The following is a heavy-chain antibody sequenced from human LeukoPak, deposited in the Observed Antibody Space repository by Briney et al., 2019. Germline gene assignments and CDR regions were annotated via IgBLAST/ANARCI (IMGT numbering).Heavy chain of an antibody. D-gene: IGHD3-10*01. CDR3: ARQFGELDY. Sequence: SETLSLTCTVSGGSISSYYWSWIRQPPGKGLEWIGYIYYSGSTNYNPSLKSRVTISVDTSKNQFSLKLSSVTAADTAVYYCARQFGELDYWGQGTLVTVSS. CDR2: IYYSGST. CDR1: GGSISSYY. J-gene: IGHJ4*02. V-gene: IGHV4-59*08.